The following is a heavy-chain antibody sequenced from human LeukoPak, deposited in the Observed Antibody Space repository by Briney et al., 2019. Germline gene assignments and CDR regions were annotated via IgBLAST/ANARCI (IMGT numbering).Heavy chain of an antibody. D-gene: IGHD3-22*01. J-gene: IGHJ4*02. V-gene: IGHV4-30-4*01. CDR3: ARVYSSGYYFDY. Sequence: SETLSLTCTVFGDSVSSGDYYWRWIRQPPGKGLEWIGYIYYSGSTYYNPSLKSRVTISVDTSKSQFSLKLSSVTAADTAVYYCARVYSSGYYFDYWGQGTLVTVSS. CDR1: GDSVSSGDYY. CDR2: IYYSGST.